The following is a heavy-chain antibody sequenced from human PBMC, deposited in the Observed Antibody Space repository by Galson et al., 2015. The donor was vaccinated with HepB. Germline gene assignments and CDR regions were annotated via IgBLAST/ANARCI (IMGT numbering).Heavy chain of an antibody. Sequence: SVKVSCKASGGTFNSLSINWVRQAPGQGLEWMGGVVPVFGIGNHAQKFQGRVTITADKLTTTVYMELTRLTSEDTAMYYCATGADCSGGSCYEGYWGRGTLVTVSS. CDR1: GGTFNSLS. CDR3: ATGADCSGGSCYEGY. CDR2: VVPVFGIG. D-gene: IGHD2-8*02. J-gene: IGHJ4*02. V-gene: IGHV1-69*10.